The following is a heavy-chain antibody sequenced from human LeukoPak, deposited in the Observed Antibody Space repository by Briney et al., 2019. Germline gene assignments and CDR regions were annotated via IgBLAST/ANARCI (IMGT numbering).Heavy chain of an antibody. CDR3: ARAPMTSVTRNWFDP. CDR2: ISAYNGNT. J-gene: IGHJ5*02. D-gene: IGHD4-11*01. V-gene: IGHV1-18*01. Sequence: ASVKVSCKASGYTFTSYGISWVRQAPGQGLEWMGWISAYNGNTNYAQKLQGRVTITTDTSTSTAYMELRSLRSVDTAVYYCARAPMTSVTRNWFDPWGQGTLVTVSS. CDR1: GYTFTSYG.